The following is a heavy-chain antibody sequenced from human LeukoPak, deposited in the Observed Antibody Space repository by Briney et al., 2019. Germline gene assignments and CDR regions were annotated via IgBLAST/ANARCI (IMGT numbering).Heavy chain of an antibody. CDR3: ARESFSDSGGDCYPYYYYYGMDV. D-gene: IGHD2-21*02. Sequence: ASVKVSCKASGYTFTSYYMHWVRQAPGQGLEWMGIINPSGGSTSYAQEFQGRVTMTRDTSTSTVYMELSSLRSEDTAVYYCARESFSDSGGDCYPYYYYYGMDVWGQGTTVTVSS. CDR2: INPSGGST. CDR1: GYTFTSYY. V-gene: IGHV1-46*01. J-gene: IGHJ6*02.